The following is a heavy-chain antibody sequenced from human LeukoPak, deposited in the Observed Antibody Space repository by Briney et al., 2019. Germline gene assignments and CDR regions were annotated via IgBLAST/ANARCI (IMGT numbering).Heavy chain of an antibody. CDR3: TRGHYSDPSA. CDR2: IKGDGSEK. D-gene: IGHD6-13*01. J-gene: IGHJ5*02. Sequence: TGGSLRLSCAASGFTFSNYWMNGVRQARGKGLEWVANIKGDGSEKWYVDSVKGRFTISRDNARNLLHLQMNRLRVEDTAVYYCTRGHYSDPSAWGQGTQVTVSA. CDR1: GFTFSNYW. V-gene: IGHV3-7*01.